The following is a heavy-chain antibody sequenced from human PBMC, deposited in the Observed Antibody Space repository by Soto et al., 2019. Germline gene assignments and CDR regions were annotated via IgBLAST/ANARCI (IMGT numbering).Heavy chain of an antibody. Sequence: PSETLSLTCTVSGGSISSYYWSWIRQPPGKGLEWIGYIYYSGSTNYNPSLKSRVTISVDTSKNQFSLKLSSVTAADTAVYYCARLPTPQDIVVVVAVYDSMIDYWGQGTLVTVSS. V-gene: IGHV4-59*08. D-gene: IGHD2-15*01. CDR1: GGSISSYY. CDR2: IYYSGST. CDR3: ARLPTPQDIVVVVAVYDSMIDY. J-gene: IGHJ4*02.